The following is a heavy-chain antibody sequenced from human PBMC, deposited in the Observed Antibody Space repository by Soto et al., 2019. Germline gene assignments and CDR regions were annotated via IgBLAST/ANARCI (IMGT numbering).Heavy chain of an antibody. J-gene: IGHJ4*02. CDR2: ISGSGGGT. V-gene: IGHV3-23*01. CDR3: AEISARRITWGCSSFDY. CDR1: GFTFSSYP. D-gene: IGHD3-10*01. Sequence: GGSLRLSCAASGFTFSSYPMSWVRQAPGKGLEWGSAISGSGGGTYYADSVKGRFTISRDHSKNTLYMQMKSMRAEDTAVYYCAEISARRITWGCSSFDYWGQGTLVTVSS.